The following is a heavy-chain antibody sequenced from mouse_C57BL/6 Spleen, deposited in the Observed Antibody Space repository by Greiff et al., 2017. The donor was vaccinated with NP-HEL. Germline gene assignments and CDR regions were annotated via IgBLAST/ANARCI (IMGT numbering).Heavy chain of an antibody. V-gene: IGHV1-4*01. CDR3: ARDWDDAMDY. CDR2: INPSSGYT. J-gene: IGHJ4*01. CDR1: GYTFTSYT. D-gene: IGHD4-1*01. Sequence: LQESGAELARPGASVKMSCKASGYTFTSYTMHWVKQRPGQGLEWIGYINPSSGYTKYNQKFKDKATLTADKSSSTAYMQLSSLTSEDSAVYYCARDWDDAMDYWGQGTSVTVSS.